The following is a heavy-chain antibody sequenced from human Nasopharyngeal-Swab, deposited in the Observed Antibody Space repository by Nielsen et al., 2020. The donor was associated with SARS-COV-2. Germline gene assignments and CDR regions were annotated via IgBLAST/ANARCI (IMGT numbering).Heavy chain of an antibody. J-gene: IGHJ6*02. CDR1: GFTFSSYW. V-gene: IGHV3-7*01. D-gene: IGHD3-9*01. CDR3: ARDSYYDILTGRDYYYYYGMDV. CDR2: IKQDGSEK. Sequence: SCAASGFTFSSYWMSWVRQAPGKGLEWVANIKQDGSEKYYVDSVKGRFTISRDNAKNSLYLQMNSLRAEDTAVYYCARDSYYDILTGRDYYYYYGMDVWGQGTTVTVSS.